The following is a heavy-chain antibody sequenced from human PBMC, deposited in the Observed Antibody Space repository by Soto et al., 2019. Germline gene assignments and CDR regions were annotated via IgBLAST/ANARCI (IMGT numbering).Heavy chain of an antibody. V-gene: IGHV3-30*18. J-gene: IGHJ4*02. CDR3: AKDRPELELDHYFDY. D-gene: IGHD1-7*01. Sequence: QVQLVESGGGVVQPGRSLRPSCAASGFTFSSYGMHWVRQAPGKGLEWVAVISYDGSNKDYADSVMGRFTISRVNSKNTLYLQMNSLRAEDTAVYYCAKDRPELELDHYFDYCGQGTLVTVSS. CDR1: GFTFSSYG. CDR2: ISYDGSNK.